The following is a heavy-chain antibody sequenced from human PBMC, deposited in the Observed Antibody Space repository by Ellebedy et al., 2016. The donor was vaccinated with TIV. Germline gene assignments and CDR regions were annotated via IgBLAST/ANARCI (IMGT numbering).Heavy chain of an antibody. Sequence: PGGSLRLSCAASGFTFDDYAMQWVRQAPGKGLEWVSGISWNSGSIGYADSVKGRFTISRDNAKNSLYLQMNSLRAEDTAMYYCAKDLRLKGSYFYGMDVWGQGTTVTVSS. V-gene: IGHV3-9*01. D-gene: IGHD3-10*01. CDR3: AKDLRLKGSYFYGMDV. CDR2: ISWNSGSI. J-gene: IGHJ6*02. CDR1: GFTFDDYA.